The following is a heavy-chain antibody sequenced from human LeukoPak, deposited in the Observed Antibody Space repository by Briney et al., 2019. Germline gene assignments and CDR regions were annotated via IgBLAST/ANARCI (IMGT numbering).Heavy chain of an antibody. CDR2: IKQDGSEK. CDR3: ARYSGYDAPDY. J-gene: IGHJ4*02. D-gene: IGHD5-12*01. Sequence: PGGSLRLSCAASGFIFSSYWMSWVRQAPGKGLGWVANIKQDGSEKYYVDSVKGRFTISRDNAKNSLYLQMNSLRAEDTAVYYCARYSGYDAPDYWGQGTLVTVSS. CDR1: GFIFSSYW. V-gene: IGHV3-7*01.